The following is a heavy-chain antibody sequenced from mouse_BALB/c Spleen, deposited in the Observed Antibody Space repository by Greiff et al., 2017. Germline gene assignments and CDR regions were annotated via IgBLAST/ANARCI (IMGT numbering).Heavy chain of an antibody. CDR1: GYTFTSYW. D-gene: IGHD6-2*01. CDR2: IFPGTGTT. J-gene: IGHJ4*01. CDR3: ARRLVSYAMDY. V-gene: IGHV1S132*01. Sequence: VQLQQSGAELVKPGASVKLSCKTSGYTFTSYWIQWVKQRPGQGLGWIGEIFPGTGTTYYNEKFKGKATLTIDTSSSTAYMQLSSLTSEDSAVYFCARRLVSYAMDYWGQGTSVTVSS.